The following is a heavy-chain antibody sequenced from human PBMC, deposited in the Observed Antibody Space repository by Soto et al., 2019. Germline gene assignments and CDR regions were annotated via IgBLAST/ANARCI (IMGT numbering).Heavy chain of an antibody. V-gene: IGHV3-23*01. CDR3: AKGGLLPRANRWF. CDR2: ISGSGVDT. J-gene: IGHJ4*02. CDR1: GFTFRHYP. D-gene: IGHD2-2*01. Sequence: PGGSLRLSCAASGFTFRHYPMTWVRQAPGKGLDWVSTISGSGVDTYYPNSVKGRVTISRDNSKNTLYLQINSLRAEDTAIYYCAKGGLLPRANRWFWGQGTLVTVSS.